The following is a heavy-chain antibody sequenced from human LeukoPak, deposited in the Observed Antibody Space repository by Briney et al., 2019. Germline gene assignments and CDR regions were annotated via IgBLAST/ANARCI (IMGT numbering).Heavy chain of an antibody. V-gene: IGHV3-23*01. CDR3: AKAKQLANFDY. D-gene: IGHD6-6*01. CDR1: GFTVSSNY. J-gene: IGHJ4*02. Sequence: PGGSLRPSCAASGFTVSSNYMSWVRQAPGKGLEWVSAISGSGGSTYYADSVKGRFTISRDNSKNTLYLQMNSLRAEDTAVYYCAKAKQLANFDYWGQGTLVTVSS. CDR2: ISGSGGST.